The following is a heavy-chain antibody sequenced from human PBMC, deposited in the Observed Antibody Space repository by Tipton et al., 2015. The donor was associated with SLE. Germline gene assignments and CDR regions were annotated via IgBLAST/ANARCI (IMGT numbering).Heavy chain of an antibody. CDR2: IYPDDSDT. D-gene: IGHD6-19*01. Sequence: QLVQSGAEVKKPGESLKISCTGSGYNFFDYWIAWVRQMPGKGLEWMGIIYPDDSDTRYSPSFQGQVTISADKSTSTAYLEWSNLKASDPAMYYCARVIAVAADAFDIWGQGTMVTVSS. V-gene: IGHV5-51*03. J-gene: IGHJ3*02. CDR3: ARVIAVAADAFDI. CDR1: GYNFFDYW.